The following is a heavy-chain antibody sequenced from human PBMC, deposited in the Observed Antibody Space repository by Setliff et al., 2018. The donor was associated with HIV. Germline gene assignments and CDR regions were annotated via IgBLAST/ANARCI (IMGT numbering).Heavy chain of an antibody. D-gene: IGHD3-3*01. CDR3: AREGWLLNPGGAFDI. CDR1: GDSISRNNYY. J-gene: IGHJ3*02. CDR2: ISSSGGT. Sequence: PSETLSLTCSVSGDSISRNNYYWGWTRQSPGKGLEWVGSISSSGGTSYSAASLKSRVTLSIDTSKNQFSLKLTSVTAADTAMYYCAREGWLLNPGGAFDIWGQGTMVTVSS. V-gene: IGHV4-39*02.